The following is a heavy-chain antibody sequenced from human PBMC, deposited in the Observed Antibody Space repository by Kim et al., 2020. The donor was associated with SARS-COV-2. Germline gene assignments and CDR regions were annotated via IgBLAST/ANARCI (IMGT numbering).Heavy chain of an antibody. CDR1: GGSFSGYY. V-gene: IGHV4-34*01. CDR3: ARGGRRYSSSWLYGY. D-gene: IGHD6-13*01. Sequence: SETLSLTCAVYGGSFSGYYWSWIRQPPGKGLEWIGEINHSGSTNYNPSLKSRVTISVDTSKNQFSLKLSSVTAADTAVYYCARGGRRYSSSWLYGYWGQGTLVTVSS. J-gene: IGHJ4*02. CDR2: INHSGST.